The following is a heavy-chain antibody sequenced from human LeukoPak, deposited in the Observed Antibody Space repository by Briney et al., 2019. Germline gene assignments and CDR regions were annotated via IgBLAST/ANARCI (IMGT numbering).Heavy chain of an antibody. CDR1: GFTFSNYG. J-gene: IGHJ4*02. CDR3: ATARNNYDYSGFSALDS. Sequence: GRSLRLSCVASGFTFSNYGMHWVRQAPGMGLEWVAVIWYDGSNKNYRDSVRGRFTISRDNFKNTLYLKMNSLRAEDTAVYYCATARNNYDYSGFSALDSWGQGTLVTVAS. D-gene: IGHD3-22*01. CDR2: IWYDGSNK. V-gene: IGHV3-33*01.